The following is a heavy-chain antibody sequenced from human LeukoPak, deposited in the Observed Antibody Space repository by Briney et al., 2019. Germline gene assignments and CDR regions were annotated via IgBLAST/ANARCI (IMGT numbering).Heavy chain of an antibody. V-gene: IGHV3-66*01. CDR3: VVRDHSGIYRGDY. CDR1: GFTVSSNY. D-gene: IGHD1-26*01. CDR2: ISTGETT. J-gene: IGHJ4*02. Sequence: GGSLRLSCAASGFTVSSNYMSWVRQAPGKGLEWVSLISTGETTYYADSVKGRFTISRDSSKSTLYLQMNRLRAEDTAVYYCVVRDHSGIYRGDYWGQGALVTVSS.